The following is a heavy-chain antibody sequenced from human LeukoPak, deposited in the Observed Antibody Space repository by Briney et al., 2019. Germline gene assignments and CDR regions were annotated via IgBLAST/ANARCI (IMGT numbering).Heavy chain of an antibody. D-gene: IGHD5-18*01. J-gene: IGHJ6*02. V-gene: IGHV4-4*07. CDR1: GGDIRNYY. Sequence: SETLSLTCNVSGGDIRNYYWTWIRQPAGKGLEWIGRVLFSGTTNHNPSLKSRLTMSVDTSRNQFSLKLNSVTAADTAVYFCARIRGGNRFGPKRHDYGMDVWGQGTTVTVSS. CDR3: ARIRGGNRFGPKRHDYGMDV. CDR2: VLFSGTT.